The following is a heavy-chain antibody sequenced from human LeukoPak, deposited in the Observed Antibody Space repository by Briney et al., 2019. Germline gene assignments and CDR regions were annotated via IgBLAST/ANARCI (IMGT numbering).Heavy chain of an antibody. V-gene: IGHV3-23*01. J-gene: IGHJ3*02. Sequence: GGSLRLSCAASGFTFSSYAMSWVRQAPGKGLEWVSAISGSGGSTYYADSVKGRFTISRDNSKNTLYLQMNSLRAEDTAVYYCANLNYGDYSYDAFDIWGQETMVTVSS. CDR1: GFTFSSYA. D-gene: IGHD4-17*01. CDR2: ISGSGGST. CDR3: ANLNYGDYSYDAFDI.